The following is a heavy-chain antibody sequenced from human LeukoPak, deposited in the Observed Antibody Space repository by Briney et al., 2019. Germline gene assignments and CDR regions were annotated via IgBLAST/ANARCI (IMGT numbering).Heavy chain of an antibody. CDR3: ASALRGPTITVINTFGLY. Sequence: NTSETLSLTCAVYGGSFSGYYWSWIRQPPGKGLEWIGEINHSGSTNYNPSLKSRDTISVDPSKTQFSLKMSSVTAADTAVSYCASALRGPTITVINTFGLYWGKGTLVTLSS. V-gene: IGHV4-34*01. J-gene: IGHJ4*02. CDR2: INHSGST. D-gene: IGHD3-22*01. CDR1: GGSFSGYY.